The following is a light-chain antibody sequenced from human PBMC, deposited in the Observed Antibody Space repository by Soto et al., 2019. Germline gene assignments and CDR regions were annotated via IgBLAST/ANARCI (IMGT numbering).Light chain of an antibody. CDR1: QGVSSY. V-gene: IGKV1-8*01. Sequence: AIRMTQSPSSLSASIGDRVTITCRASQGVSSYLAWYQQKPGKAPKLLIYAASTLQSGVPSRFSGSGSGTDSTLTISCLQSEDFATYYCQQYYNYPLTFGQGTRLEIK. J-gene: IGKJ5*01. CDR2: AAS. CDR3: QQYYNYPLT.